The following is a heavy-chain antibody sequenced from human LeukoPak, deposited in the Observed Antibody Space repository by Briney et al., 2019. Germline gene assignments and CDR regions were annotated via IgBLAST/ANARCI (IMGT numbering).Heavy chain of an antibody. V-gene: IGHV3-53*01. CDR1: GLSVSSNY. Sequence: GGSLRLSCAASGLSVSSNYMSWVRQAPGKGLEWGSIIYNIGTTYYTDSVKGRFTISRDNSKNTLYLQMNSLRAEDTAVYYCARWYCTSTTCYYDYWGQGTLVTVSS. J-gene: IGHJ4*02. CDR3: ARWYCTSTTCYYDY. CDR2: IYNIGTT. D-gene: IGHD2-2*01.